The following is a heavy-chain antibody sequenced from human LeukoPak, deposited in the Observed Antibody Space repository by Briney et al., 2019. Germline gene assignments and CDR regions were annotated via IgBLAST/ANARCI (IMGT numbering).Heavy chain of an antibody. CDR3: AREVAVRPFDY. V-gene: IGHV3-48*04. J-gene: IGHJ4*02. CDR1: GFTFSSYS. CDR2: ISSSSSTI. D-gene: IGHD6-6*01. Sequence: GGSLRLSCAASGFTFSSYSMNWVRQAPGKGLEWVSYISSSSSTIYYADSVKGRFTISRDNAKNSLYLQMNSLRAEDTAVYYCAREVAVRPFDYWGQGTLVTVSS.